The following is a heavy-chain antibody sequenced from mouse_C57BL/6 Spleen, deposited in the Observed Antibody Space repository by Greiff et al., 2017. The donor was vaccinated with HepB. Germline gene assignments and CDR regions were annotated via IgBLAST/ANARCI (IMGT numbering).Heavy chain of an antibody. J-gene: IGHJ4*01. CDR2: IRNKANGYTT. D-gene: IGHD1-1*02. CDR3: AKYMVGAMDY. Sequence: EVQGVESGGGLVQPGGSLSLSCAASGFTFTDYYMSWVRQPPGKALEWLGFIRNKANGYTTESSASVKGRFTISRDNSQSILYLQMTALRAEDSATYYCAKYMVGAMDYWGQGTSVTVSS. CDR1: GFTFTDYY. V-gene: IGHV7-3*01.